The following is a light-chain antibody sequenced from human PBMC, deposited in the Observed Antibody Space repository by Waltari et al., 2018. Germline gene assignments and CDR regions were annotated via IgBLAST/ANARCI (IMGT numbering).Light chain of an antibody. CDR2: KDI. Sequence: YALTQPPSVSASPGQTARITCSGDAFPNQYAAWYQQKPGQAPGVVMYKDIGRPAGIPGRFSGSISGTTVTLTISGVQAEDEADYYCQSADSSGTYYVFGSGTKVTVL. CDR1: AFPNQY. J-gene: IGLJ1*01. V-gene: IGLV3-25*03. CDR3: QSADSSGTYYV.